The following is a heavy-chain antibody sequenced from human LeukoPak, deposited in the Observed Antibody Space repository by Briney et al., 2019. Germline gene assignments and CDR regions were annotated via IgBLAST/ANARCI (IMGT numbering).Heavy chain of an antibody. CDR1: GVSISSYY. D-gene: IGHD6-19*01. CDR2: IYYSGST. J-gene: IGHJ6*03. V-gene: IGHV4-59*08. CDR3: ARPAVAASGDYYYMDV. Sequence: SETLSLTCTVSGVSISSYYWSWIRQPPGKGLEWIGYIYYSGSTNYNPSLKSRVTLSVDTSKNQFSLKLSSVTAADTAVYYCARPAVAASGDYYYMDVWGKGTTVTVSS.